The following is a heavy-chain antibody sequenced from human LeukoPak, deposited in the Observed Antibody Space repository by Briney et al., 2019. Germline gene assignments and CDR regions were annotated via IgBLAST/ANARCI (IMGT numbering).Heavy chain of an antibody. J-gene: IGHJ4*02. CDR1: GFTFSSYS. CDR2: ISSSSSYI. Sequence: PGGSLRLSCAASGFTFSSYSMNWVRQAPGKGLEWVSSISSSSSYIYYAVSVKGRFTISRDNTKNSLYLQMNSLRAEDTAVYYCVSGQFDYWGQGTLVTVSS. CDR3: VSGQFDY. D-gene: IGHD1-26*01. V-gene: IGHV3-21*01.